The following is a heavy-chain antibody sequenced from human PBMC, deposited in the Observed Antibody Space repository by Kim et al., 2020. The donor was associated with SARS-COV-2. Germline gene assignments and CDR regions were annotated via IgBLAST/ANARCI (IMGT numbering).Heavy chain of an antibody. Sequence: SETLSLTCTVSGGSISSYYWSWIRQPPGKGLEWIGYIYYSGSTNYNPSLKSRVTISVDTSKNQFSLKLSSVTAADTAVYYCARHEAYSSSRAIDYWGQGTLVTVSS. CDR1: GGSISSYY. V-gene: IGHV4-59*08. CDR3: ARHEAYSSSRAIDY. D-gene: IGHD6-6*01. CDR2: IYYSGST. J-gene: IGHJ4*02.